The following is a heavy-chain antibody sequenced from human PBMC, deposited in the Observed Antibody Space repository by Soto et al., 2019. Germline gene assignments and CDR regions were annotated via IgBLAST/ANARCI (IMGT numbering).Heavy chain of an antibody. J-gene: IGHJ4*02. V-gene: IGHV1-69*05. CDR2: IIPIFGTA. CDR3: ARDPGTGAALRAYHFDY. D-gene: IGHD1-1*01. Sequence: EASVKVSCKASGGTFSSYAISWVRQAPGQGLEWMGGIIPIFGTANYAQKFQGRVTITRDTFANTAYMELSSLRSEDTSVYYCARDPGTGAALRAYHFDYWGQGTQVTVSS. CDR1: GGTFSSYA.